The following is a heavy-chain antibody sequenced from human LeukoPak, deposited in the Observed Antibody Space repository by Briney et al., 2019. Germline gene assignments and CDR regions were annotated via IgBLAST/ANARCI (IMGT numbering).Heavy chain of an antibody. Sequence: GGSLRLSCAASGFTFSSYAMSWVRQAPGKGLEWVSVIYSGGSTYYADSVKGRFTISRDNSKNTLYLQLNSLRAEDTAVYYCARVRPSDAFDIWGQGTMVTVSS. CDR1: GFTFSSYA. J-gene: IGHJ3*02. V-gene: IGHV3-53*01. CDR3: ARVRPSDAFDI. CDR2: IYSGGST.